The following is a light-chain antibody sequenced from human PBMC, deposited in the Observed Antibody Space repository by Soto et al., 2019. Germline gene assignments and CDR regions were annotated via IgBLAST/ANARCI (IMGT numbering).Light chain of an antibody. J-gene: IGLJ3*02. CDR1: SSNIGAGYD. V-gene: IGLV1-40*01. CDR2: GNS. Sequence: QSVLTQPPSVSGAPGQRVTISCTGSSSNIGAGYDVHWYQQLPGTAPKLLIYGNSNRPSGVPDRFSGSKSGTSASLAITGXXXXXXXXXXCQSYDSSLSGWVFGGGTQLTVL. CDR3: QSYDSSLSGWV.